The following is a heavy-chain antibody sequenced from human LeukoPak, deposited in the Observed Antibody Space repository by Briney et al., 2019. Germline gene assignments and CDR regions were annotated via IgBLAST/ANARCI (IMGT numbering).Heavy chain of an antibody. V-gene: IGHV1-2*02. CDR1: GYTFTGYY. J-gene: IGHJ4*02. CDR2: INPNSGGT. CDR3: ARSFVYYYDSSGSGDY. D-gene: IGHD3-22*01. Sequence: ASVKVSCKASGYTFTGYYMHWVRQAPGQGLEWMGWINPNSGGTNYAQKFQGRVTMTRDTSISTAYMELRSLRSDDTAVYYCARSFVYYYDSSGSGDYWGQGTLVTVSS.